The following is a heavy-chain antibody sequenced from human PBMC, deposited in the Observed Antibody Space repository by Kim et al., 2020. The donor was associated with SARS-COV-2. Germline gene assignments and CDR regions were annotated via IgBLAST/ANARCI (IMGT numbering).Heavy chain of an antibody. CDR2: TYYRSKWYN. CDR1: GDRVSSNSAA. Sequence: SQTLSLTCAISGDRVSSNSAAWNWIRQSPSRGLEWLGRTYYRSKWYNDYAVSVKSRITINPDTSKNQFSLQLNSVTPEDTAVYYCARAVGYGRASWGQYYYGMDVWGQGTTVTVSS. D-gene: IGHD3-16*01. J-gene: IGHJ6*02. V-gene: IGHV6-1*01. CDR3: ARAVGYGRASWGQYYYGMDV.